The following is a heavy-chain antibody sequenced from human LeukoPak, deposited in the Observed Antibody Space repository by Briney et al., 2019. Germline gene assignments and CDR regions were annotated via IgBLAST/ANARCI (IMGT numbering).Heavy chain of an antibody. Sequence: PSETLSLTCTVSGYSISSGYYWGWIRQPPGKGLEWIGSIYHSGSTYYNPSLKSRVTISVDTSKNQFSLKLSSVTAADTAVYYCAPHLGSGNLQDVNNWFDPWGQGTLVTVSS. J-gene: IGHJ5*02. D-gene: IGHD3-10*01. CDR2: IYHSGST. CDR1: GYSISSGYY. V-gene: IGHV4-38-2*02. CDR3: APHLGSGNLQDVNNWFDP.